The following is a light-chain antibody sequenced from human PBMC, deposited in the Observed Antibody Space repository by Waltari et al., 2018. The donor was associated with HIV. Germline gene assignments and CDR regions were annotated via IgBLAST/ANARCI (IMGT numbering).Light chain of an antibody. CDR2: WAS. CDR1: LSVLYSSNNNNY. CDR3: QQYYSTPYS. V-gene: IGKV4-1*01. Sequence: IVMTQSPDSLAVSLGERATINCTSSLSVLYSSNNNNYLAWYQQKPGQPPKLLIYWASTRESGVPDRFSGSGSGTDFTLTISSLQAEDVAVYYCQQYYSTPYSFGQGTKLEIK. J-gene: IGKJ2*03.